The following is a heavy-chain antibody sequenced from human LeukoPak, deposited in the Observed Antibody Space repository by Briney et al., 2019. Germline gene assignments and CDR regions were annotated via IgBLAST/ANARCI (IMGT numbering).Heavy chain of an antibody. CDR3: ARGTTRLYYYDSSGYYSDFDY. Sequence: ASVKVSCKASGGTFSSYAISWVRQAPGQGLEWMGWISAYNGNTNYAQKLQGRGTMTTDTSTSTAYMELRRLRSADTAVYYCARGTTRLYYYDSSGYYSDFDYWGQGTLVTVSS. CDR2: ISAYNGNT. CDR1: GGTFSSYA. D-gene: IGHD3-22*01. J-gene: IGHJ4*02. V-gene: IGHV1-18*01.